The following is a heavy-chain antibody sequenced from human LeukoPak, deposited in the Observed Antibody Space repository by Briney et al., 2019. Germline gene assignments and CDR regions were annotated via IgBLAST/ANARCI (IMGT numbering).Heavy chain of an antibody. CDR3: AKGLRRYCSGGSCYSSDY. V-gene: IGHV3-23*01. J-gene: IGHJ4*02. Sequence: GGSLRLSCAASEFTFSTYAMNWVRQAPGKGLEWVSAISGSGGSTYYADSVKGRFTISRDNSKNTLYLQMNSLRAEDTAVYYCAKGLRRYCSGGSCYSSDYWGQGTLVTVSS. CDR2: ISGSGGST. CDR1: EFTFSTYA. D-gene: IGHD2-15*01.